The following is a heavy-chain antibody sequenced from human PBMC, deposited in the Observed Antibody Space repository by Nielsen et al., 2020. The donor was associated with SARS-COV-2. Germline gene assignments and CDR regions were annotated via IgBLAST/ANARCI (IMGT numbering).Heavy chain of an antibody. Sequence: WIRQPPGKGLEWVAVIWYDGSNKYYADSVKGRFTISRDNSKNTLYLQMNSLRAEDTAVYYCARGGYCSGGSCYRWDAFDIWGQGTMVTVSS. CDR3: ARGGYCSGGSCYRWDAFDI. CDR2: IWYDGSNK. V-gene: IGHV3-33*01. J-gene: IGHJ3*02. D-gene: IGHD2-15*01.